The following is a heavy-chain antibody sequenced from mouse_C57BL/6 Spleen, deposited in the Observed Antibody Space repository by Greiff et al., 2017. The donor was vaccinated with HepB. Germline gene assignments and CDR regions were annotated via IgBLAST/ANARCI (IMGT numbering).Heavy chain of an antibody. V-gene: IGHV5-17*01. Sequence: VQLKESGGGLVKPGGSLKLSCAASGFTFSDYGMHWVRQAPEKGLEWVAYISSGSSTIYYADTVKGRFTISRDNAKNTLFLQMTSLRSEDTAMYYCARGYYGSSYVLAYWGQGTLVTVSA. CDR2: ISSGSSTI. J-gene: IGHJ3*01. CDR3: ARGYYGSSYVLAY. D-gene: IGHD1-1*01. CDR1: GFTFSDYG.